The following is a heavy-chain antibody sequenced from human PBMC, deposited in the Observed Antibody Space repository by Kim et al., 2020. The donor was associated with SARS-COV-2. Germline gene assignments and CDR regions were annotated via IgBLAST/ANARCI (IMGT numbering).Heavy chain of an antibody. Sequence: ASVKVSCKAAGYTFTSYTINWVRQAPGQGLEWMGWMNPNTGNLGYAQRFQDRVTLTSDTSLNTAYMELSSLKSEDTAVYYCARRITLIGGAYDAFDIWGQGTAVTVSS. V-gene: IGHV1-8*01. CDR2: MNPNTGNL. CDR3: ARRITLIGGAYDAFDI. CDR1: GYTFTSYT. J-gene: IGHJ3*02. D-gene: IGHD3-10*01.